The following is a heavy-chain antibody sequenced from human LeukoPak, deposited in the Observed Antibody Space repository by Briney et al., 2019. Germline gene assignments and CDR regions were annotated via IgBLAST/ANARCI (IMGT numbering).Heavy chain of an antibody. Sequence: PSETLSLTCTVSGGSISSYYWSWIRQPPGKGLEWIGYIYYSGSTNYNPSLKSRVTISVDTSKNQFSLKLSSVTAADTAVYYCARAVYDSSGYYPEYFDYWGQGTLVTVSS. CDR1: GGSISSYY. V-gene: IGHV4-59*01. J-gene: IGHJ4*02. CDR3: ARAVYDSSGYYPEYFDY. CDR2: IYYSGST. D-gene: IGHD3-22*01.